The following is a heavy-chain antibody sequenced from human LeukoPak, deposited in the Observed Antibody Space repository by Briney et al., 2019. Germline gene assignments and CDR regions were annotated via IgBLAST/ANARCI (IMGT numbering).Heavy chain of an antibody. J-gene: IGHJ3*02. D-gene: IGHD3-10*01. V-gene: IGHV4-38-2*02. CDR3: AKSNGYGLIDI. CDR1: GYSISSGYY. CDR2: TFYSGST. Sequence: SETLSLTCTVSGYSISSGYYWGWIRQPPGKALEWIGNTFYSGSTYYSPSLKSRVTISLDTSRNQFSLKLNSVTAADTAVYYCAKSNGYGLIDIWGQGTMVTVSS.